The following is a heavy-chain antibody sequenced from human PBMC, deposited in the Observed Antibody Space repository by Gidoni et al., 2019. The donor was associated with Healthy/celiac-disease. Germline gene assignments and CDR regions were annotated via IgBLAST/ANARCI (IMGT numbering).Heavy chain of an antibody. D-gene: IGHD3-9*01. J-gene: IGHJ6*02. Sequence: QVQLVESGGGVVQPGRSLRISCAASGFTFSSYAMHWVRQAPGKGLEWVAVISYDGSNKYYADSVKGRFTISRDNSKNTLYLQMNSLRAEDTAVYYCARDSPLRYFDWGHYGMDVWGQGTTVTVSS. CDR1: GFTFSSYA. CDR2: ISYDGSNK. CDR3: ARDSPLRYFDWGHYGMDV. V-gene: IGHV3-30-3*01.